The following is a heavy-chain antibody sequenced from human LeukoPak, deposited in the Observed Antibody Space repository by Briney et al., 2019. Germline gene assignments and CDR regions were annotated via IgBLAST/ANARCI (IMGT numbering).Heavy chain of an antibody. Sequence: GGSLRLSCAASGFTLSSYSMNWVRQAPGKGLEWVSSISSSSSYIYYADSVKGRFTISRDNAKNSLYLQMNSLRAEDTAVYYCARDYRWLPFDYWGQGTLVTVSS. CDR2: ISSSSSYI. CDR1: GFTLSSYS. CDR3: ARDYRWLPFDY. D-gene: IGHD5-24*01. J-gene: IGHJ4*02. V-gene: IGHV3-21*01.